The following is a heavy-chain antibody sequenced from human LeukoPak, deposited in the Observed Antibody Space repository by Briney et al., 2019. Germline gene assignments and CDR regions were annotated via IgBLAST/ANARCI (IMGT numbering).Heavy chain of an antibody. CDR3: AKDPGVLRYFDWLPNWFDP. CDR1: GFTFSSYG. D-gene: IGHD3-9*01. V-gene: IGHV3-30*02. CDR2: IRYDGSNK. Sequence: GGSLRLSCAASGFTFSSYGMHWVRQAPGKGLEWVAFIRYDGSNKYYADSVKGRFTISRDNSKNTLYLQMNSLRAEDTAVYYCAKDPGVLRYFDWLPNWFDPWGQGTLVTVSS. J-gene: IGHJ5*02.